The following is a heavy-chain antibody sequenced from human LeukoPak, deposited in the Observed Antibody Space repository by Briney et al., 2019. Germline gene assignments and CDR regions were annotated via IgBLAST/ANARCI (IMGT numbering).Heavy chain of an antibody. J-gene: IGHJ4*02. Sequence: ASVKVSCKASGYTFTGYYIHWVRQAPGQGLEWMGWVNPNSGGTNYAQKFQGWVTMTRDTYINTAYMELNRLNPDDTAVYYCATARCGGDCFPSFDYWGQGTLVTVSS. CDR1: GYTFTGYY. CDR3: ATARCGGDCFPSFDY. V-gene: IGHV1-2*04. CDR2: VNPNSGGT. D-gene: IGHD2-21*02.